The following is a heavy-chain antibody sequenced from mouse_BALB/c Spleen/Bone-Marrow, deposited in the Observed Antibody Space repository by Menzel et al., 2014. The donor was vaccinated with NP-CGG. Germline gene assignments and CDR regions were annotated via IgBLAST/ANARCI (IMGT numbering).Heavy chain of an antibody. CDR2: ISSGGSYT. V-gene: IGHV5-9-3*01. J-gene: IGHJ2*01. CDR3: ARHGITRLLDY. Sequence: EVQGVESGGGLVKTGGSLKLSCAASGFTFSSYAMSWVRQTPEKRLEWVATISSGGSYTYYPDSVKGRFTISRDNAKNTLYLQMSSLRSEDTAMYYCARHGITRLLDYWGQGTTLTVSS. CDR1: GFTFSSYA. D-gene: IGHD2-4*01.